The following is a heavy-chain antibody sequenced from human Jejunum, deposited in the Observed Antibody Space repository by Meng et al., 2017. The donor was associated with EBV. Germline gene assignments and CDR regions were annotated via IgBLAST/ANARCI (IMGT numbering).Heavy chain of an antibody. CDR3: ARDLRWTTVTVGGH. D-gene: IGHD4-17*01. Sequence: EVHLVESGGGLVQPGGSLRPSCAASGLPFSSYWMHWVRQASGKGLVWVSRINSDGSSTSYADSVKGRFTISRDNAKNTLYLQMNSLRAEDTAVYYCARDLRWTTVTVGGHWGQGTLVTVSS. V-gene: IGHV3-74*01. CDR1: GLPFSSYW. CDR2: INSDGSST. J-gene: IGHJ4*02.